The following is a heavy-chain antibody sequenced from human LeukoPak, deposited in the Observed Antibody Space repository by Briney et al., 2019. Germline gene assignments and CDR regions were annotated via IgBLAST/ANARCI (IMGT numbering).Heavy chain of an antibody. Sequence: SETLSLTCTVSGGSITSYYWSWIRQPPGKGLEWIAYIYYSGSTDYNPSLKSRVTISVDTSRNQFSLKLRSVTAADTAVCYCARSGSIDVFDIWGQGTMVTVSS. J-gene: IGHJ3*02. CDR2: IYYSGST. D-gene: IGHD5-12*01. V-gene: IGHV4-59*01. CDR1: GGSITSYY. CDR3: ARSGSIDVFDI.